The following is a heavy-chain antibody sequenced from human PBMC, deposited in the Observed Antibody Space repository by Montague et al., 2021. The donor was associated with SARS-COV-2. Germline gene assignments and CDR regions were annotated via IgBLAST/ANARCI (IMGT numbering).Heavy chain of an antibody. J-gene: IGHJ5*02. CDR3: ARTVLFSGYVYKWFDP. V-gene: IGHV4-31*03. CDR1: GGSISSGGYC. D-gene: IGHD5-12*01. Sequence: TLSLTCTVSGGSISSGGYCWNWIRQYPGKGLEWIGYIYNSGTTSYSPSLRSRATISIDTSKNLFSLKLTSVTAADTAVYYCARTVLFSGYVYKWFDPWGQGTPVTVSS. CDR2: IYNSGTT.